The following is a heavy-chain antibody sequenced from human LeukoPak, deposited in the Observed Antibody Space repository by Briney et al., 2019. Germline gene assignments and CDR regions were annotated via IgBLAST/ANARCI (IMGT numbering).Heavy chain of an antibody. Sequence: GGSLRLSCAASGFTFSSYSMNWVRQAPGKGLEWVSSISSSSSYIYYADSVKGRFTISRDNAKNSLYLQMNSLRAEDTAVYYCAKSSYYDASGYYREYYFDYWGQGTLVTVSS. CDR3: AKSSYYDASGYYREYYFDY. CDR1: GFTFSSYS. CDR2: ISSSSSYI. V-gene: IGHV3-21*04. D-gene: IGHD3-22*01. J-gene: IGHJ4*02.